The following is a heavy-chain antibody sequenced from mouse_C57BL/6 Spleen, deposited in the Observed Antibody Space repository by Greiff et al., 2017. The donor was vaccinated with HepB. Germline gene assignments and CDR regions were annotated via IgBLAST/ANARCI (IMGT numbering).Heavy chain of an antibody. CDR1: GYTFTSYT. CDR2: INPSSGYT. Sequence: QVQLQQSGAELARPGASVKMSCKASGYTFTSYTMHWVKQRPGQGLEWIGYINPSSGYTKYNQKFKDKATLTADKSSSTAYMQMSSLTSEDSAVYYCARSASYHYAMDYWGQGTSVTVSS. D-gene: IGHD1-1*01. V-gene: IGHV1-4*01. J-gene: IGHJ4*01. CDR3: ARSASYHYAMDY.